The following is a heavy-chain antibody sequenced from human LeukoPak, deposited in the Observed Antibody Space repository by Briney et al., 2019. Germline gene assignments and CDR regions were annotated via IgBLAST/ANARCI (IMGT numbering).Heavy chain of an antibody. CDR2: IWYDGSNK. CDR3: AKDSHGRRQRIRGLFDT. Sequence: GRSLRLSCAASGFTFSSYVMHWVRQAPGKGLEWVAVIWYDGSNKYYADSVKGRFTISRDNSKNTLYLQMNSLRAEDTAVYYCAKDSHGRRQRIRGLFDTWGQGTLVTVSS. D-gene: IGHD5-12*01. V-gene: IGHV3-33*06. J-gene: IGHJ5*02. CDR1: GFTFSSYV.